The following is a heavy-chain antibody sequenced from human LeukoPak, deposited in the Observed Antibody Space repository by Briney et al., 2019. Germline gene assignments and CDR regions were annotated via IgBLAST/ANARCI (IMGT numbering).Heavy chain of an antibody. V-gene: IGHV1-18*04. CDR2: ISAYNGNS. Sequence: ASVKVSCKASGYTFSSYAINWVRQAPGQGLEWMGWISAYNGNSNYAQNFQGRVTMTTDTSTSTAYLELRSLRFDDTAVYYCARDGRTYYDVLTGYFVHWYFDLWGRGTLVTVSS. J-gene: IGHJ2*01. CDR1: GYTFSSYA. D-gene: IGHD3-9*01. CDR3: ARDGRTYYDVLTGYFVHWYFDL.